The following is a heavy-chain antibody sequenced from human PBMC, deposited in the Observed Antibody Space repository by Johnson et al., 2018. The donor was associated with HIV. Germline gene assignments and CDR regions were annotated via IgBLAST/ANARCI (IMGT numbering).Heavy chain of an antibody. CDR2: ISYDGSNK. V-gene: IGHV3-30-3*01. D-gene: IGHD3-22*01. CDR1: GFTFSSYA. CDR3: ARGGNYYDSSGYPHDAFDI. Sequence: QVQLVESGGGLVQPGGSLRLSCAASGFTFSSYAMHWVRQAPGKGLEWVAVISYDGSNKYYADSVKGRFTISRDNSKNTLYLQMNSLSAEDTAVYYCARGGNYYDSSGYPHDAFDIWGQGTMVTVSS. J-gene: IGHJ3*02.